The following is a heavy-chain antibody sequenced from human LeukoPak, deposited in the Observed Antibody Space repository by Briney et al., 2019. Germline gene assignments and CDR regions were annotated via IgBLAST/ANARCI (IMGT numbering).Heavy chain of an antibody. CDR2: IIPILGIA. V-gene: IGHV1-69*04. CDR3: ARDGTDYYGSGSYYKGGHFDY. D-gene: IGHD3-10*01. J-gene: IGHJ4*02. CDR1: GGTFSSYA. Sequence: GASVKVSCKASGGTFSSYAISWVRQAPGRGLEWMGRIIPILGIANYAQKFQGRVTITADKSTSTAYMELSSLRSEDTAVYYCARDGTDYYGSGSYYKGGHFDYWGQGTLVTVSS.